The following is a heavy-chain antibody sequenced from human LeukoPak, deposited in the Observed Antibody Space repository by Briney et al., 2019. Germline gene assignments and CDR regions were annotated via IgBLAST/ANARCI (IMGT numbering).Heavy chain of an antibody. CDR3: ARGVSGVVVSTTSYYYYYYMDV. Sequence: GGSLRLSWAAFGLHFSSYWVRWVRQAAGEGPELDANIKQYGSEKYYLDAVTGRFTISRDNVKNSLYLQMNSLRADDTAVYYCARGVSGVVVSTTSYYYYYYMDVWGKGTTVTISS. V-gene: IGHV3-7*01. J-gene: IGHJ6*03. CDR2: IKQYGSEK. CDR1: GLHFSSYW. D-gene: IGHD3-22*01.